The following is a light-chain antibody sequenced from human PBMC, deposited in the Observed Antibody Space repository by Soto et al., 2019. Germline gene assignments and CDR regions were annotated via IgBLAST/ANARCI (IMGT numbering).Light chain of an antibody. CDR2: LTS. J-gene: IGKJ5*01. Sequence: DIELTQSPSSLSASVGDRVTITCRASQTINNYLNWFQQKPGRAPKLLIYLTSTLESGVPSRFSGSGSGTDFTLTISSLEPEDFAVYYCQQRRNWPRSITFGQGTQLEIK. CDR3: QQRRNWPRSIT. CDR1: QTINNY. V-gene: IGKV1-39*01.